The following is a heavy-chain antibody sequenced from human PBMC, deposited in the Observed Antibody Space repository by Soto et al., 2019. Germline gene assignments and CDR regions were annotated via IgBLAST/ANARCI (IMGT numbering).Heavy chain of an antibody. D-gene: IGHD1-7*01. V-gene: IGHV3-23*01. CDR2: ISANGQGM. CDR3: AKDRNYPRDQFHY. CDR1: GFTFSTYA. J-gene: IGHJ4*02. Sequence: GGSLRLSCAASGFTFSTYALSWVRQAPGKGLEWVSAISANGQGMYYADSVRGRFTISRDNSKNTIFLHMDSLRAEDTAVYYCAKDRNYPRDQFHYWGQGTLVTVSS.